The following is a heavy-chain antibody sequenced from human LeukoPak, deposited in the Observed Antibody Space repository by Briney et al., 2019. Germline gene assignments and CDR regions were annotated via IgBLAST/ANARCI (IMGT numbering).Heavy chain of an antibody. V-gene: IGHV1-69*06. CDR2: IIPIFGTA. CDR3: ARVSLTLATPWDY. J-gene: IGHJ4*02. Sequence: ASVKVSCKASGGTFSSYAISWVRQAPGQGLEWMGGIIPIFGTANYAQKFQGRVMITADKSTSTAYMELSSLRSEDTAVYYCARVSLTLATPWDYWGQGTLVTVSS. CDR1: GGTFSSYA. D-gene: IGHD5-12*01.